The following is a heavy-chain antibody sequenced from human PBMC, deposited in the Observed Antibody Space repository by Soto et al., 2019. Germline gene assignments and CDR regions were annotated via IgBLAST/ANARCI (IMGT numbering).Heavy chain of an antibody. V-gene: IGHV3-30*18. J-gene: IGHJ3*02. D-gene: IGHD3-10*01. CDR3: AKGSHPLLWFEEAYAFDI. CDR1: GFTFSSYG. Sequence: QVQLVESGGGVVQPGRSLRLSCAASGFTFSSYGMHWVRQAPGKGLEWVAVISYDGSNTYYADSVKGRFTISRDNSKNTLYLQMNSLRAEDTAVYYCAKGSHPLLWFEEAYAFDIWGQGTMVTVSS. CDR2: ISYDGSNT.